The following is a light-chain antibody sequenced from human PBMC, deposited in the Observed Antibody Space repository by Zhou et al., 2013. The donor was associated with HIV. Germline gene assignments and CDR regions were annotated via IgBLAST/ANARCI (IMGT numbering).Light chain of an antibody. V-gene: IGKV1-27*01. CDR3: QNYNIAVLLFN. CDR2: GAS. CDR1: QGISNY. Sequence: DIQMTQSPSSLSASVGDRVTITCRASQGISNYLAWYQHKPGKVPKVLIYGASTLQSGVPSRFSGSGSGTDFTLTISSLQPEDVATYYCQNYNIAVLLFNFGPGTKVDI. J-gene: IGKJ3*01.